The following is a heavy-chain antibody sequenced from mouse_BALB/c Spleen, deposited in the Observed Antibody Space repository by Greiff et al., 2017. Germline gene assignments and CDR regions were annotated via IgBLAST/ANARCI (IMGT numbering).Heavy chain of an antibody. CDR2: IRLKSNNYAT. CDR1: GFTFSNYW. V-gene: IGHV6-6*02. J-gene: IGHJ3*01. Sequence: EVKLVESGGGLVQPGGSMKLSCVASGFTFSNYWMNWVRQSPEKGLEWVAEIRLKSNNYATHYAESVKGRFTISRDDSKSSVYLQMNNLRAEDTGIYYCTRWDVAWFAYWGQGTLVTVSA. D-gene: IGHD4-1*01. CDR3: TRWDVAWFAY.